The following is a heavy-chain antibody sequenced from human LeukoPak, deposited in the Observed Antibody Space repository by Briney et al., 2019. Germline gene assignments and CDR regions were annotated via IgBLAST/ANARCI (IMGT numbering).Heavy chain of an antibody. J-gene: IGHJ4*02. D-gene: IGHD4-23*01. CDR2: IYQDGSGK. CDR3: AREVPYYGGLDS. V-gene: IGHV3-7*01. Sequence: GGSLRLSCAASGFTFGNYWMTWVRQAPGKGLEWVANIYQDGSGKYYADSVKGRFTISRDNAKNSLSLQVNSLRAEDTAVYYCAREVPYYGGLDSWGQGTLVSVSS. CDR1: GFTFGNYW.